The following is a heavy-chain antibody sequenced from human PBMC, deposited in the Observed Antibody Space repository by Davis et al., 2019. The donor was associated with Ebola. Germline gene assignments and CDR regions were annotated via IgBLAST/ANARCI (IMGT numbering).Heavy chain of an antibody. Sequence: ASVKVSCKASGGTFSTYVVIWVRQAPGQGLEWMGWINPNSGGTNYAQKFQGWVTMTRDTSISTAYMELSRLRSDDTAVYYCARDSYYYDSSGYHRGAFDIWGQGTMVTVSS. V-gene: IGHV1-2*04. D-gene: IGHD3-22*01. CDR3: ARDSYYYDSSGYHRGAFDI. J-gene: IGHJ3*02. CDR2: INPNSGGT. CDR1: GGTFSTYV.